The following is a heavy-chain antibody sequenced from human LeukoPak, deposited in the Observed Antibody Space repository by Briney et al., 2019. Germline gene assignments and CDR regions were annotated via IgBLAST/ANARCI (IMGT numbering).Heavy chain of an antibody. Sequence: SETLSLTCTVSGGSVSSGAYYWSWIRQHPGKGLEWIGYIYYSGSTHYNPSLKSRVAISVDTSKNGFSLKLRSVTAADTAVYYCARVGGGHLGFDYCGQGTLITVSS. D-gene: IGHD2-15*01. CDR1: GGSVSSGAYY. V-gene: IGHV4-31*03. CDR2: IYYSGST. J-gene: IGHJ4*02. CDR3: ARVGGGHLGFDY.